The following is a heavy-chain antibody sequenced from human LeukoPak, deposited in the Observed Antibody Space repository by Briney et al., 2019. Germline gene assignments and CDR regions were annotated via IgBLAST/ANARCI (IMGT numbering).Heavy chain of an antibody. CDR2: INHSGST. CDR1: GGSFSGYY. CDR3: ASGYCSSTSCYEFDP. J-gene: IGHJ5*02. Sequence: SETLSLTCAVYGGSFSGYYWSWIRQPPGKGLEWIGEINHSGSTNYNPSLKSRVTISVDTSKNQFSLKLSSVTAADTAVYYCASGYCSSTSCYEFDPWGQGTLVTVSS. V-gene: IGHV4-34*01. D-gene: IGHD2-2*01.